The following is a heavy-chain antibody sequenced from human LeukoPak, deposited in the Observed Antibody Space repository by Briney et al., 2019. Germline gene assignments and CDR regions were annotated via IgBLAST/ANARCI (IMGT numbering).Heavy chain of an antibody. CDR2: ISYDGSNK. CDR3: APYAY. V-gene: IGHV3-30-3*01. D-gene: IGHD4-17*01. Sequence: PGGSLRLSCAASGFAFSSYAMHWVRQAPGKGLEWVAVISYDGSNKYYADSVKGRFTISRDNSKNTLYLQMNSLRAEDTAVYYCAPYAYWGQGTLVTVSS. CDR1: GFAFSSYA. J-gene: IGHJ4*02.